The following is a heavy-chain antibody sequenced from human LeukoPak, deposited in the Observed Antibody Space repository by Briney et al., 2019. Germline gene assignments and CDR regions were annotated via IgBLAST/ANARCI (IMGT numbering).Heavy chain of an antibody. J-gene: IGHJ4*02. D-gene: IGHD3-10*01. V-gene: IGHV3-7*05. Sequence: PGGSLRLSCAAYGFTFSSYWMSWVRQAPGKGLEWVANIKQDGSEKYYVDSVEGRFTISRDNAKNSLYLQMNVLRAVDTAMYYCVRYRGVERPLWGQGTLVTVSS. CDR2: IKQDGSEK. CDR3: VRYRGVERPL. CDR1: GFTFSSYW.